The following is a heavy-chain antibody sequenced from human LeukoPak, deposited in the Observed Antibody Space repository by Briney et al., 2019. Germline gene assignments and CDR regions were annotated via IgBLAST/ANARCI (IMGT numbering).Heavy chain of an antibody. CDR3: XXXXXXXXDXXXXXXDY. J-gene: IGHJ4*02. Sequence: PGGSLRLSCAASGFIFSSYAMSWVRQAPGKGLEWVSTISGSGGSTYYADSVKGRFTISRDNSKNTVYLQMNSLRAEDTAFYYRXXXXXXXXDXXXXXXDYWXXXXLVXVSS. CDR1: GFIFSSYA. V-gene: IGHV3-23*01. CDR2: ISGSGGST.